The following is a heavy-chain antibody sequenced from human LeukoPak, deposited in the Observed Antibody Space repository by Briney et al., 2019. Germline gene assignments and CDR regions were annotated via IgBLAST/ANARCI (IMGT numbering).Heavy chain of an antibody. CDR2: ISWNSGSI. Sequence: QSGGSLRLSCAASGFTFDDYAMHWVRQAPGKGLEWVSGISWNSGSIGYADSVKGRFTISRDNAKNSLYLQMNSLRAEDTALYYCAKSGPHYYDSSGSDYWGQGTLVTVSS. CDR1: GFTFDDYA. V-gene: IGHV3-9*01. CDR3: AKSGPHYYDSSGSDY. J-gene: IGHJ4*02. D-gene: IGHD3-22*01.